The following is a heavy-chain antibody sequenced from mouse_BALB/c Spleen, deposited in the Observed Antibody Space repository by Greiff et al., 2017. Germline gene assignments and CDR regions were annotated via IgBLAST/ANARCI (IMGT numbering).Heavy chain of an antibody. CDR3: TRDDGNYAWFDY. Sequence: EVQLQESGGGLVKPGGSLKLSCAASGFTFSSYTMSWVRQTPEKRLEWVATISSGGSYTYYPDSVKGRFTIARDNAKNTLYLQMSSLKSEDTAMYYCTRDDGNYAWFDYWGQGTLVTVSA. D-gene: IGHD2-1*01. CDR2: ISSGGSYT. V-gene: IGHV5-6-4*01. CDR1: GFTFSSYT. J-gene: IGHJ3*01.